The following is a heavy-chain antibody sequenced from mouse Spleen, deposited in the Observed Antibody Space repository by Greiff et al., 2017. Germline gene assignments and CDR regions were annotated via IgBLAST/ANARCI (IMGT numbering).Heavy chain of an antibody. CDR2: ISDGGSYT. CDR3: ARDRESYYAMDY. CDR1: GFTFSSYA. V-gene: IGHV5-4*01. Sequence: EVNVVESGGGLVKPGGSLKLSCAASGFTFSSYAMSWVRQTPEKRLEWVATISDGGSYTYYPDNVKGRFTISRDNAKNNLYLQMSHLKSEDTAMYYCARDRESYYAMDYWGQGTSVTVSS. J-gene: IGHJ4*01.